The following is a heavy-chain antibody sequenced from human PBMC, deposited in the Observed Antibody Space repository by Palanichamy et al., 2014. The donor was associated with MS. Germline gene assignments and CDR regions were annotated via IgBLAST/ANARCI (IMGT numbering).Heavy chain of an antibody. Sequence: EVQLVQSGAEVKKPGESLKISCKVSGYWSSSYWIAWVRQMPGKGLEWMGIIYPDDSETRYSPSFQSLVTISADASLSTAYLQWSGLKASDTAMYFCASGVTYYGLDYWGQGTLVTVSS. CDR3: ASGVTYYGLDY. CDR2: IYPDDSET. V-gene: IGHV5-51*01. CDR1: GYWSSSYW. J-gene: IGHJ4*02. D-gene: IGHD4-17*01.